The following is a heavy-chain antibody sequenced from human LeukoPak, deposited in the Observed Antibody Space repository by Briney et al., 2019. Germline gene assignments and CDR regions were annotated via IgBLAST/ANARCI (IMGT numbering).Heavy chain of an antibody. J-gene: IGHJ4*02. CDR3: AKERYSSSSLFAVTPFDY. CDR2: ISGSGGST. D-gene: IGHD6-13*01. Sequence: RPGGSLRLSCAASGFTFSSYAMSWVRQAPGKGLEWVSAISGSGGSTYYADSVKGRFTISRDNSKNTLYLQMNSLRVEDTAVYYCAKERYSSSSLFAVTPFDYWGQGTRITVSS. CDR1: GFTFSSYA. V-gene: IGHV3-23*01.